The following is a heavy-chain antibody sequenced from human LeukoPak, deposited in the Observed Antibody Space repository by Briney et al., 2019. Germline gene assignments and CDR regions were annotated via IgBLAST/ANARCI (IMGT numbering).Heavy chain of an antibody. CDR1: GFTFSGFG. V-gene: IGHV3-74*01. CDR2: INGDGSST. Sequence: GRSLRLSCAASGFTFSGFGMHWVRQAPGKGLVWVSRINGDGSSTSYADSVKGRFTISRDNAKNTLYLQMSSLRAEDTAVYYCACLTTMIRGVSLGYWGQGTLVTVSA. D-gene: IGHD3-10*01. J-gene: IGHJ4*02. CDR3: ACLTTMIRGVSLGY.